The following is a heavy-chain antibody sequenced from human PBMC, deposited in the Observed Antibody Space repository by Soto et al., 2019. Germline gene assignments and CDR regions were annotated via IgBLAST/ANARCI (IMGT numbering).Heavy chain of an antibody. J-gene: IGHJ4*02. CDR3: ARGSYSGYGHFDY. CDR1: GGSISSGDYY. CDR2: IYYSGNT. D-gene: IGHD5-12*01. V-gene: IGHV4-31*03. Sequence: SETLSLTCTVSGGSISSGDYYWSWIRQHPGKGLEWIGYIYYSGNTYYNPSLKSRVTISVDTSKNQFSLKLSSVTAADTAVYYCARGSYSGYGHFDYWGQGTLVTVSS.